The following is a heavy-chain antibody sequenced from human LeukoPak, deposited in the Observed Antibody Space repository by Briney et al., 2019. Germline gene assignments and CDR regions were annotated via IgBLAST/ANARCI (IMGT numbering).Heavy chain of an antibody. CDR1: DGSISSGGYY. Sequence: SETLSLTCTVSDGSISSGGYYWSWIRQPPGKGLEWIGYIYHSGSTYYNPSLKSRVTISVDRSKNQFSLKLSSVTAADTAVYYCARAGRWGAFDIWGQGTMVTVSS. CDR3: ARAGRWGAFDI. CDR2: IYHSGST. D-gene: IGHD4-23*01. J-gene: IGHJ3*02. V-gene: IGHV4-30-2*01.